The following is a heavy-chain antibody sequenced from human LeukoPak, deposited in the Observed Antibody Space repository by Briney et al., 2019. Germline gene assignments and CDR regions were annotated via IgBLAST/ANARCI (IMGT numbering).Heavy chain of an antibody. CDR3: ARDPHTWGTYYYDSSGYYLDY. D-gene: IGHD3-22*01. Sequence: ASVKVSCKASGYTFTSYGISWVRQAPGQGPEWMGWISAYNGNTNYAQKLQGRVTMTTDTSTSTAYMELRSLRSDDTAVYYCARDPHTWGTYYYDSSGYYLDYWGQGTLVTVSS. V-gene: IGHV1-18*01. J-gene: IGHJ4*02. CDR2: ISAYNGNT. CDR1: GYTFTSYG.